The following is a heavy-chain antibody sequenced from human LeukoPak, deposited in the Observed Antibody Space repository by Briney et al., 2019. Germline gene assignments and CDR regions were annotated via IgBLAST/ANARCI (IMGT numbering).Heavy chain of an antibody. CDR3: ARDLDTAMGQVFDY. V-gene: IGHV1-2*02. Sequence: GASVKVSCKASGYTFTGYYMHRVRQAPGQGLEWMGWINPNSGGTNYAQKFQGRVTMTRDTSISTAYMELSRLRSDDTAVYYCARDLDTAMGQVFDYWGQGTLVTVSS. J-gene: IGHJ4*02. CDR2: INPNSGGT. CDR1: GYTFTGYY. D-gene: IGHD5-18*01.